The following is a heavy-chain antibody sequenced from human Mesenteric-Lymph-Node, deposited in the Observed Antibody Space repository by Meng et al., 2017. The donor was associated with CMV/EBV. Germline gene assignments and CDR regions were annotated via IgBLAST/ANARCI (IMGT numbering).Heavy chain of an antibody. J-gene: IGHJ6*02. CDR1: GFTFSNAW. V-gene: IGHV3-15*01. CDR3: TLTPYDILTGYYMRYYYYGMDV. Sequence: GGSLRLSCAASGFTFSNAWMSWVRQAPGKGLEWVGRIKSKTDGGTTDYAAPVKGRFTISRDDSKNTLYLQMNSLKTEDTAVYYCTLTPYDILTGYYMRYYYYGMDVWGQGTTVTVSS. D-gene: IGHD3-9*01. CDR2: IKSKTDGGTT.